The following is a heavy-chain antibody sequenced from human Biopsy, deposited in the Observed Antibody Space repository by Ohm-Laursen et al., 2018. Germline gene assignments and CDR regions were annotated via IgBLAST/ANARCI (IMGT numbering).Heavy chain of an antibody. D-gene: IGHD6-19*01. Sequence: GTLSLTCTASGDSVSSGSFYWTSVRQPPGQGLEYIGHIYDRGSTANYNPSPESRVTMSVDMPKNQCSLKLSSVTAADTAIYYCARGMRSSGWPYFDSWGQGTLVTVSS. V-gene: IGHV4-61*01. CDR1: GDSVSSGSFY. CDR2: IYDRGSTA. J-gene: IGHJ4*02. CDR3: ARGMRSSGWPYFDS.